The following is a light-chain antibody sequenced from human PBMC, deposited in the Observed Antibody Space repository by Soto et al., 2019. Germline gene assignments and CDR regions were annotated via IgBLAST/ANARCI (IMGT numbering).Light chain of an antibody. V-gene: IGLV2-14*01. CDR1: SSDVGAYHY. Sequence: QSALTQPASVSGSPGQSITISCTGTSSDVGAYHYVSWYQQHPGKAPKLMIYEVINRPSGVSNRFSGSKSGNTASLTISGLQADDEADYYCSSYTTSSTLVFGGGTKVTVL. J-gene: IGLJ2*01. CDR3: SSYTTSSTLV. CDR2: EVI.